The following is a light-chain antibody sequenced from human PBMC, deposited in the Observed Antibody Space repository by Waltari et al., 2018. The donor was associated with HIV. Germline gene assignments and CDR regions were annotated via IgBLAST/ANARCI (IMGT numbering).Light chain of an antibody. CDR2: RDN. J-gene: IGLJ2*01. V-gene: IGLV1-47*01. CDR1: SSIIGGNF. CDR3: AAWDDSLTGVV. Sequence: QSVLTQPPSASGTPGQRVTISCSGSSSIIGGNFVYWYRQLPGTAPKLLIYRDNQRPSGVPDRFSGAKSGTSASLAISGLRSEDEAEYYCAAWDDSLTGVVFGGGTKLTVL.